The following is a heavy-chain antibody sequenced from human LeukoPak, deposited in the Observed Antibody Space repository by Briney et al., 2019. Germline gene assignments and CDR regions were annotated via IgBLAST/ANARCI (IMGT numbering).Heavy chain of an antibody. V-gene: IGHV4-59*01. D-gene: IGHD3-22*01. CDR1: GGSMSRYY. CDR2: IYYSGST. CDR3: TRGSIAYYYMDV. J-gene: IGHJ6*03. Sequence: PSETLSLTCTVSGGSMSRYYWSWIRQPPGKGLEWIGNIYYSGSTNYNPSLKSRVTISVDTSKNQFSLKLSSVTAADTAVYYCTRGSIAYYYMDVWGKGTTVTISS.